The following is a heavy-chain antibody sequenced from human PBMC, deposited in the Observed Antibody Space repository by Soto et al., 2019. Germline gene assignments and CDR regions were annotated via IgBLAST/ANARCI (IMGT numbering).Heavy chain of an antibody. CDR1: GFTFSSYA. J-gene: IGHJ4*02. Sequence: QVQLVESGGGVVQPGRSLRLSCAASGFTFSSYAMHWVRQAPGKGLEWVAVISYDGSNKYYADSVKGRFTISRDNSKNMLYLQMNSLRAEDTAVYYCARVGRLHYFDYWGQGTLLTVSS. D-gene: IGHD4-17*01. CDR2: ISYDGSNK. CDR3: ARVGRLHYFDY. V-gene: IGHV3-30-3*01.